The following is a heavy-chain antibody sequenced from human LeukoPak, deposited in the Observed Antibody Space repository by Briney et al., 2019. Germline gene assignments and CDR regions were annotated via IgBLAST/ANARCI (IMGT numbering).Heavy chain of an antibody. CDR1: GFTYRIYS. Sequence: GGSLRLSCAASGFTYRIYSVNWVRQAPGRALEWVSYISSSSSTIYYADSVKGRFTISRDNAKNSLYLQMNSLRAEDTAVYYCARDGLAYCGGDCYSGFDYWGQGTLVTVSS. J-gene: IGHJ4*02. CDR2: ISSSSSTI. D-gene: IGHD2-21*02. V-gene: IGHV3-48*01. CDR3: ARDGLAYCGGDCYSGFDY.